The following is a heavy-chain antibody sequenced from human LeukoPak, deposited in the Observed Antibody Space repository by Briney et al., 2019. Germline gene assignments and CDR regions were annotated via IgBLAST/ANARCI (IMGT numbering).Heavy chain of an antibody. Sequence: PGGSLRLSCAASGFTFSSYAMSWVRQAPGKGLEWVSAISGSGGSTYYADSVKGRFTISRDNSKNTLYLQMNSLIAEDTALYYCAKGGKYSGSYWIDYWGQGTLVTVSS. CDR3: AKGGKYSGSYWIDY. CDR1: GFTFSSYA. D-gene: IGHD1-26*01. CDR2: ISGSGGST. J-gene: IGHJ4*02. V-gene: IGHV3-23*01.